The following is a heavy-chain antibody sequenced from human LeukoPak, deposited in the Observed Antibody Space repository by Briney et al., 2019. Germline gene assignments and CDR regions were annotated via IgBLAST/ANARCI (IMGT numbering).Heavy chain of an antibody. J-gene: IGHJ6*03. CDR1: GGTFSSYA. V-gene: IGHV1-69*13. CDR3: ARDYSNYVQTEHYYYYYMDV. Sequence: SVKVSCKASGGTFSSYAISWVRQAPGQGLEWMGGIIPIFGTANYAQKFQGRVTITADESTSTAYMELSSLRSEDTAVYYCARDYSNYVQTEHYYYYYMDVWGKGTTVTVSS. CDR2: IIPIFGTA. D-gene: IGHD4-11*01.